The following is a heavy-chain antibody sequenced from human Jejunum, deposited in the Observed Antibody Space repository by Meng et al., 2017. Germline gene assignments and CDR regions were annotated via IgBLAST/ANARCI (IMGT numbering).Heavy chain of an antibody. V-gene: IGHV4-4*02. CDR1: GVSTTAPFY. D-gene: IGHD1-14*01. CDR3: ARAIRERYFDS. J-gene: IGHJ4*02. Sequence: QVQLRESGPGLVKPSGTLSLTCTVSGVSTTAPFYCTWIRQAPGKGLEWIGEVWPSGATYYNPSLSSRITISIDTSNNQFSLEVAFLTAADTAVYYCARAIRERYFDSWGQGTLVTVSS. CDR2: VWPSGAT.